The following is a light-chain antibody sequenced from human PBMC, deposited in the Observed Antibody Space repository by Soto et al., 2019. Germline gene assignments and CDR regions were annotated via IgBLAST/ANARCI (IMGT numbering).Light chain of an antibody. V-gene: IGLV2-14*03. Sequence: QSVLTQPASVSGSPGQSITISCTGTSSYVGYYNSVSWYQHHPGQAPKLMIYNVSNRPSGVSYRFSGSKSGNTASLTISGLQAEDVADYYCSSYASSSTYLFGTGTKVTVL. CDR1: SSYVGYYNS. CDR2: NVS. CDR3: SSYASSSTYL. J-gene: IGLJ1*01.